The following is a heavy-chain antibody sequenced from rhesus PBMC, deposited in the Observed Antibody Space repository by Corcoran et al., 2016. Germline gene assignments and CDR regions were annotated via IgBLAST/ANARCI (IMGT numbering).Heavy chain of an antibody. Sequence: QVQLQESGPGLVKPSESLSLTCAVPGGPISSSHWWSWIRQPPGQGGEWIGNIGGSSGSTYYNPSLKSRVTISKDASKNQFSLKLSSVTAADTAVYYCARRWGDYYDEVFDYWGQGVLVTVSS. J-gene: IGHJ4*01. V-gene: IGHV4-65*02. CDR1: GGPISSSHW. D-gene: IGHD3-34*01. CDR2: IGGSSGST. CDR3: ARRWGDYYDEVFDY.